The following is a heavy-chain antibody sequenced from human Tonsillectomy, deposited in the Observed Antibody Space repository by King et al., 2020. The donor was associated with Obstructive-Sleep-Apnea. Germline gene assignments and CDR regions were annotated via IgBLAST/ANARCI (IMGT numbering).Heavy chain of an antibody. CDR1: GYSISGGYY. J-gene: IGHJ6*02. CDR2: IHHSGST. CDR3: ARDRYVYYYDTSGAKYGMGV. Sequence: QLQESGPGLLKPSETLSLTCTVSGYSISGGYYWGWIRQPPGKGLEWIGSIHHSGSTNYKPSLKSRVTISIDTFKNQFSLRLSSVTAADTAVYYCARDRYVYYYDTSGAKYGMGVWGQGTTVTVSS. V-gene: IGHV4-38-2*02. D-gene: IGHD3-22*01.